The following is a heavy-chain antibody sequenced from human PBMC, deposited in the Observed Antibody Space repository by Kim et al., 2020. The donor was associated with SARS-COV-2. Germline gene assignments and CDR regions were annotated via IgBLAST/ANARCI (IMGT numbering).Heavy chain of an antibody. D-gene: IGHD1-26*01. J-gene: IGHJ5*02. CDR3: ARAATFAGS. CDR2: GSEQ. Sequence: GSEQYYVDSVKGRFPISRDNAKNSLYLQMNSLRAEDTAVYYCARAATFAGSWGQGTLVTVSS. V-gene: IGHV3-7*03.